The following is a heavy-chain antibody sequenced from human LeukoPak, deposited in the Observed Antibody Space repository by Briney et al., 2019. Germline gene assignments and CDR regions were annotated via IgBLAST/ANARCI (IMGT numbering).Heavy chain of an antibody. J-gene: IGHJ3*02. D-gene: IGHD6-19*01. CDR2: INPNSGGT. V-gene: IGHV1-2*02. CDR1: GYTFTAYY. CDR3: ATARSIGSDWYRRASHPFDI. Sequence: GASAKVSCKASGYTFTAYYMHWVRQAPGQGLEWMGWINPNSGGTNYAQNFQGRVTITRDTSISTAYVELTTLRSDDTAVYYCATARSIGSDWYRRASHPFDIWGQGTMVTVSS.